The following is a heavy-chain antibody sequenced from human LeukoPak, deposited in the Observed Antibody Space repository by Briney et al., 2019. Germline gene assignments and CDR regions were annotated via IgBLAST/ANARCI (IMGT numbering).Heavy chain of an antibody. D-gene: IGHD2-15*01. V-gene: IGHV3-53*01. J-gene: IGHJ6*02. Sequence: GGSLRLSCAASGFAVSSNYMSWVRQAPGKGLEWVSVIYSGGSTYYADSVKGRFTISRDNSKNTLYLQMNSLRAEDTAVYYCASQYCSGGSCYSYYYYGMDVWGQGTTVTVSS. CDR1: GFAVSSNY. CDR2: IYSGGST. CDR3: ASQYCSGGSCYSYYYYGMDV.